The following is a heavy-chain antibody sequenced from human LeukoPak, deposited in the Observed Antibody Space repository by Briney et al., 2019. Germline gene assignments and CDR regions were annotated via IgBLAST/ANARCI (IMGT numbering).Heavy chain of an antibody. D-gene: IGHD6-19*01. V-gene: IGHV3-7*04. CDR2: IKQDGSEK. J-gene: IGHJ4*02. Sequence: GGSLRLSCAASGFAFSIFWMTWVRQAPGKGLEWVANIKQDGSEKYYVDSVKGRFTISRDNAENSLYLQMNSLRAEDTALYYCARASASGWFPPPDYWGQGTLVTVSS. CDR3: ARASASGWFPPPDY. CDR1: GFAFSIFW.